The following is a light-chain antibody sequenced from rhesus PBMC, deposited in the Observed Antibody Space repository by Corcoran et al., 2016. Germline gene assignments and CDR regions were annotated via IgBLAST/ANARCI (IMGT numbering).Light chain of an antibody. CDR2: GAS. J-gene: IGKJ2*01. CDR1: LSVSSY. V-gene: IGKV3-31*02. CDR3: QETSNLYS. Sequence: EIVMTHSTATLSLSLVERDTLSCRASLSVSSYFACSQQKLGQAPRVLIYGASSRATGIPDRCSGSGSGTDFTLTISSLEPEDFAVYYCQETSNLYSFGQGTKVEIK.